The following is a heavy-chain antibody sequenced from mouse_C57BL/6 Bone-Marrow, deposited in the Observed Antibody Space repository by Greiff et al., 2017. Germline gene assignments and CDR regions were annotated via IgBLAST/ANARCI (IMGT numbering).Heavy chain of an antibody. J-gene: IGHJ4*01. CDR3: ARGRDYYGSSYNYAMDY. Sequence: QVQLQQSGPGLVQPSQSLSLTCTVSGFSLTSYGVHWVRQSPGKGLEWLGEIWSGGSTDYNAAFISRLSISTDNSKGKVFFKMNSQLADDTAVYYGARGRDYYGSSYNYAMDYWGQGTSVTVSS. CDR2: IWSGGST. CDR1: GFSLTSYG. D-gene: IGHD1-1*01. V-gene: IGHV2-2*01.